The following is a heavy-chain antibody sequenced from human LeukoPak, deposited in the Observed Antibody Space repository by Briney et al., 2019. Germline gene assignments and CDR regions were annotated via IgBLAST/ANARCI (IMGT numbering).Heavy chain of an antibody. V-gene: IGHV4-34*01. CDR3: ARHPFRYNWNWFDP. Sequence: SETLSLTCAVYGGSFNDYHWSWLRQPPGKGLEWLGEVNHNGVTNYNPSLKSRVTISVDTSKNQFSLTLSSVTAADTAVYYYARHPFRYNWNWFDPWGQGTLVTVSS. J-gene: IGHJ5*02. CDR1: GGSFNDYH. CDR2: VNHNGVT. D-gene: IGHD1-1*01.